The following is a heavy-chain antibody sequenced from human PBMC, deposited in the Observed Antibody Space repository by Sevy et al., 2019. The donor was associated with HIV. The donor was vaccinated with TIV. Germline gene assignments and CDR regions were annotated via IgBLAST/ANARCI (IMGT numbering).Heavy chain of an antibody. J-gene: IGHJ4*02. CDR1: GFTFSSYG. D-gene: IGHD5-12*01. CDR3: ARDPVEMATTIRAFDY. V-gene: IGHV3-30*03. Sequence: GGSLRLSCAASGFTFSSYGMHWVRQAPGKGLEWVAVISYDGSNKYYADSVKGRFTISRDNSKNSLYLQMNSLRAEDTAVYYCARDPVEMATTIRAFDYWGQGTLVTVSS. CDR2: ISYDGSNK.